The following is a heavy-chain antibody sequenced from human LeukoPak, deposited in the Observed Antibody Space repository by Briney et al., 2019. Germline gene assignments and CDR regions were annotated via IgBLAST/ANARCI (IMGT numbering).Heavy chain of an antibody. D-gene: IGHD5-12*01. V-gene: IGHV3-74*01. CDR1: GFTFDDYA. CDR2: LNSDGSST. CDR3: ARDRGYSIDS. Sequence: GGSLRLSCAASGFTFDDYAMHWVRQAPGKGLVWVSLLNSDGSSTTYADSVKGRFTISRDNAKNTVYLQMNSLRAEDTAVYYCARDRGYSIDSWGRGTLVIVSS. J-gene: IGHJ4*02.